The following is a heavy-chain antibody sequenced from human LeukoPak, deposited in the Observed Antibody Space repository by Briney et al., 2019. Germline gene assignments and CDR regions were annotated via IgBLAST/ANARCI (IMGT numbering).Heavy chain of an antibody. CDR1: GFTFSSYA. V-gene: IGHV4-38-2*01. D-gene: IGHD3-16*01. CDR3: ARLWDGFDF. CDR2: IYYSGST. Sequence: GSLRLSCDASGFTFSSYAMTWIRQPPGKGLEWIGSIYYSGSTYYNPSLKSRVTVSVDTSKNQFSLKLSSVTAADTALYYCARLWDGFDFWGQGTLVTVSS. J-gene: IGHJ4*02.